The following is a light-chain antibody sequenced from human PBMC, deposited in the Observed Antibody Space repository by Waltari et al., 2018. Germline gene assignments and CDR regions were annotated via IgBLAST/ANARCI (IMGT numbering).Light chain of an antibody. CDR2: EDN. CDR3: KSYDSSNLWV. Sequence: NFMLTQPHSVSESPGKTVTISSTRSSGSIASNYVQCYQQRPGSAPTTVIFEDNQRPSGLPDRFSGSIDSTSTSGSPAMSGLKTEEEADYHCKSYDSSNLWVFGGGTQLTVL. CDR1: SGSIASNY. J-gene: IGLJ3*02. V-gene: IGLV6-57*03.